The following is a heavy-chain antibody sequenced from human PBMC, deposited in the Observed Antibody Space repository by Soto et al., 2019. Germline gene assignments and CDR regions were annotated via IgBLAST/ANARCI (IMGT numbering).Heavy chain of an antibody. CDR1: GGSISSGGYY. Sequence: PSETLSLTCTVSGGSISSGGYYWSWIRQHPGKGLEWIWYIYYSGSTYYNPSLKSRVTISVDTSKNQFSLKLSSVTAADTAVYYCARDKGYDFWSGPNYYYYYGMDVWGQGTTVTV. CDR2: IYYSGST. D-gene: IGHD3-3*01. V-gene: IGHV4-31*03. J-gene: IGHJ6*02. CDR3: ARDKGYDFWSGPNYYYYYGMDV.